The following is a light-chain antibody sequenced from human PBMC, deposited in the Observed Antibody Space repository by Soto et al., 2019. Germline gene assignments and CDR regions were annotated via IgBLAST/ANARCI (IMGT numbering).Light chain of an antibody. Sequence: QLVLTQSPSASASLGASVKLTCTLSSGHSNYAIAWHQQQPEKGPRYLMKLNSDGSHSKGDGIPDRFSGSSSGAERYLTISSLHSEDEADYYCQTWGTGTPWVFGGGTKLTVL. CDR1: SGHSNYA. J-gene: IGLJ3*02. V-gene: IGLV4-69*01. CDR2: LNSDGSH. CDR3: QTWGTGTPWV.